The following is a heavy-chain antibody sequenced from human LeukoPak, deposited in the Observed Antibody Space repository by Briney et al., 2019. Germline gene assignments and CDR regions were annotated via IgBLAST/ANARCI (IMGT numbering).Heavy chain of an antibody. D-gene: IGHD1-1*01. CDR1: GFTFSSFD. V-gene: IGHV3-13*01. CDR2: IGTASDT. CDR3: ARGPPRGKYYYMDV. J-gene: IGHJ6*03. Sequence: GSLRLSCAASGFTFSSFDMRWVRQPTGQGLEWVSTIGTASDTYYPGYVEGRFTLSRDNAKNSLYLQMNSLTAGDTAVYYCARGPPRGKYYYMDVWGKGTTVTVSS.